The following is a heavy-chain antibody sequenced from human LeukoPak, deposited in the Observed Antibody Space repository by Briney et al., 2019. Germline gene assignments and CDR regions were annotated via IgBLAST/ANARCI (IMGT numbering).Heavy chain of an antibody. Sequence: SETLSLTCTVSGGSIATTDYFWGWIRQPPGKGLEWVGNIYYSGSTYYNPSLKSRVTISVNKSKNHFSLKLSSVTAADTAVYYCARVRHYCSGGSCYDWFDPWGQGTLVTVSS. CDR1: GGSIATTDYF. V-gene: IGHV4-39*02. J-gene: IGHJ5*02. D-gene: IGHD2-15*01. CDR3: ARVRHYCSGGSCYDWFDP. CDR2: IYYSGST.